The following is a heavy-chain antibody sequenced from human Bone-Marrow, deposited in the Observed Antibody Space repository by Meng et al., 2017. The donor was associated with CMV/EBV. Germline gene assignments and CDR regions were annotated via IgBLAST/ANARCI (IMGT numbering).Heavy chain of an antibody. CDR1: GGSFSGYY. J-gene: IGHJ4*02. V-gene: IGHV4-34*01. CDR3: ARGGWSSSGRKGLGRPWYY. CDR2: SNHSGST. D-gene: IGHD6-19*01. Sequence: VHLTQVEAGRLMPSETLSLTCAVYGGSFSGYYWSWIRQPPGKGLEWIGESNHSGSTNYNPSLKSRVTISVDTSKNQFSLKLSSVTAADTAVYYCARGGWSSSGRKGLGRPWYYWGQGTLVTVSS.